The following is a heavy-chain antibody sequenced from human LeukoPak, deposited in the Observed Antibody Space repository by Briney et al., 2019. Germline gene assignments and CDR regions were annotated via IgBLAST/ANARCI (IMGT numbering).Heavy chain of an antibody. D-gene: IGHD2-8*01. J-gene: IGHJ6*02. CDR1: GGSISGYY. CDR3: ARQRSLIGNSYYYGMDV. Sequence: LSETLSLTCTMSGGSISGYYWSWIRQPPGKGLEWIGYISYRGSTNYNPSLKSRATISLDTSKNQFSLKLTSVTAADTAVYYCARQRSLIGNSYYYGMDVWGQGTTVTVSS. V-gene: IGHV4-59*08. CDR2: ISYRGST.